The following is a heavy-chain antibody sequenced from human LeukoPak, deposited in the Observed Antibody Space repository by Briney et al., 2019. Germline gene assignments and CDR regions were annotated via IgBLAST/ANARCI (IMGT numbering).Heavy chain of an antibody. J-gene: IGHJ3*02. CDR1: GFTFSNYA. Sequence: GGSLRLSCAASGFTFSNYAMSWVRQAPGKGLEWVSGISFSGGGTFYADFVKGRFTISRDSSKNTLYLQMNSLRVEDTAIYYCASDNYDRDAFDIWGQGTMVTVSS. CDR2: ISFSGGGT. V-gene: IGHV3-23*01. CDR3: ASDNYDRDAFDI. D-gene: IGHD3-22*01.